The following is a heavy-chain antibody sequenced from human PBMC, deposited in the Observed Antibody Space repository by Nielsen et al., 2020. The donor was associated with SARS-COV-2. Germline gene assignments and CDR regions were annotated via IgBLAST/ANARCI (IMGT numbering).Heavy chain of an antibody. CDR3: AREASWGPDTNFDY. CDR2: INQDGSTT. J-gene: IGHJ4*02. CDR1: GFSFSTYW. V-gene: IGHV3-74*01. Sequence: GGSLRLSCAASGFSFSTYWMHWVRQAPGKGLVWVSRINQDGSTTNYGDSVQGRFTISRDNARNTLYLQMSGLRAEDTGVYYCAREASWGPDTNFDYWGQGTLVTVSS. D-gene: IGHD3-16*01.